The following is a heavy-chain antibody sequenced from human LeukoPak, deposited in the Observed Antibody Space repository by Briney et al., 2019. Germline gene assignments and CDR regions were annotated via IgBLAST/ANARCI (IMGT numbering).Heavy chain of an antibody. CDR2: IYSGGST. D-gene: IGHD3-9*01. Sequence: GGSLRLSCAASGFTFSTYAMTWVRQAPGKGLEWVSVIYSGGSTYYADSVKGRFTISRDNSKNTLYLQMNSLRAEDTAVYYCARVDYDILTGRVFFFDYWGQGTLVTVSS. J-gene: IGHJ4*02. V-gene: IGHV3-53*01. CDR3: ARVDYDILTGRVFFFDY. CDR1: GFTFSTYA.